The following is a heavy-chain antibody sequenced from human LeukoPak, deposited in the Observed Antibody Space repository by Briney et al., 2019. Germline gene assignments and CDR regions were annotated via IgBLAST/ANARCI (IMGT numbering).Heavy chain of an antibody. CDR2: ISGSGDTT. D-gene: IGHD6-6*01. CDR1: GFTFSSYG. V-gene: IGHV3-23*01. CDR3: AKLGVLSSSSENNWFDP. J-gene: IGHJ5*02. Sequence: GGSLRLSCVGSGFTFSSYGMGWVRQAPGKRLEWVSAISGSGDTTYYADSVKGRFTISRDNSKNTLYLQMNSLRAEDTAVYYCAKLGVLSSSSENNWFDPWGQGTLVTVSS.